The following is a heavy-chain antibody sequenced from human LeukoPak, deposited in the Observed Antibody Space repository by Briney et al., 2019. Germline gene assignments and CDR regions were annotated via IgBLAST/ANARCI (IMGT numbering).Heavy chain of an antibody. Sequence: SETLSLTCTVSGGSISSGGYYWSWLRQHPGKGLEWIGYIYYSGSTYYNPSLKSRVTISVDTSKNQFSLKLSSVTAADTAVYYCARVERIQLWLIHQAGAFDIWGQGTMVTVSS. J-gene: IGHJ3*02. D-gene: IGHD5-18*01. CDR1: GGSISSGGYY. CDR2: IYYSGST. CDR3: ARVERIQLWLIHQAGAFDI. V-gene: IGHV4-31*03.